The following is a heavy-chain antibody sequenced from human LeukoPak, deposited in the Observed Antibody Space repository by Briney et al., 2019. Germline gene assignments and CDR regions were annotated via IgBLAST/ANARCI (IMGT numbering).Heavy chain of an antibody. CDR3: ARXYCSNGVCWAFDI. CDR2: ITXSGLTV. D-gene: IGHD2-8*01. CDR1: GXTFXSXX. Sequence: PGGSLRLSCAASGXTFXSXXXNXVXXAPXXXXXWXSYITXSGLTVYYADSXKGRFTISRDNAKNSLYLQMNSLRAEDTALYYCARXYCSNGVCWAFDIWGQGTMVTVSS. V-gene: IGHV3-48*03. J-gene: IGHJ3*02.